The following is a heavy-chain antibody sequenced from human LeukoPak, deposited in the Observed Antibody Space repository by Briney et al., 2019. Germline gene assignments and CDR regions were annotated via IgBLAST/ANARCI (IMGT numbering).Heavy chain of an antibody. D-gene: IGHD3-22*01. CDR2: INHSGST. V-gene: IGHV4-34*01. J-gene: IGHJ5*02. Sequence: PSETLSLTCAVYGGSFSTYYWSWIRQPPGKGLEWIGEINHSGSTNYNPSLKSRVTISVDMSKNQFSLKLSSVTAADTAVYYCAVDYDSSGYYYSSWGQGTLVTVSS. CDR1: GGSFSTYY. CDR3: AVDYDSSGYYYSS.